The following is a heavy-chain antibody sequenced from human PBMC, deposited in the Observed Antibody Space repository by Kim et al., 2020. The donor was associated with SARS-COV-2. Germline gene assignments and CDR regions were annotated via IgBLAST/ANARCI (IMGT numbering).Heavy chain of an antibody. J-gene: IGHJ4*02. CDR1: GLTFGDFG. CDR2: IWFDGTND. CDR3: ATEKSGYAFDH. V-gene: IGHV3-33*01. Sequence: GGSLRLSCAASGLTFGDFGMHWVRQAPGKGLEWVAVIWFDGTNDCYADSVKGRFTISRDDSINTLYLQMNSLRAEDTALYFCATEKSGYAFDHWGQGTLV. D-gene: IGHD3-3*01.